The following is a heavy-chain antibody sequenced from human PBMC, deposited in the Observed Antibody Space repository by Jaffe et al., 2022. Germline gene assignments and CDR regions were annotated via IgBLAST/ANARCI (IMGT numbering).Heavy chain of an antibody. CDR2: INPSGGST. J-gene: IGHJ4*02. Sequence: QVQLVQSGAEVKKPGASVKVSCKASGYTFTSYYMHWVRQAPGQGLEWMGIINPSGGSTSYAQKFQGRVTMTRDTSTSTVYMELSSLRSEDTAVYYCARDASPIWHYDSSGGGYWGQGTLVTVSS. CDR1: GYTFTSYY. D-gene: IGHD3-22*01. V-gene: IGHV1-46*01. CDR3: ARDASPIWHYDSSGGGY.